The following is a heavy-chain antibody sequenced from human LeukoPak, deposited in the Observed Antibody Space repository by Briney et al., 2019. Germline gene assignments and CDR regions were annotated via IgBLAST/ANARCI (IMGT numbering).Heavy chain of an antibody. V-gene: IGHV3-53*01. J-gene: IGHJ4*02. CDR1: GFTVSHNY. CDR2: IYSGDTT. CDR3: AKDGGLWVSAHWGDS. D-gene: IGHD7-27*01. Sequence: GGSLRLSCAASGFTVSHNYMTWVRQAPGKGLEWVSVIYSGDTTYYADSVKGRFTVSRDNSKNTLFLQMNSLRAEDTAVYYCAKDGGLWVSAHWGDSWGRGTLVTVSS.